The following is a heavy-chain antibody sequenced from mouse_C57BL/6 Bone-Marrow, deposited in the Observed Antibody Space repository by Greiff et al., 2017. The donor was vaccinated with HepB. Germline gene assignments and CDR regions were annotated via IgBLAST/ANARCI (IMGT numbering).Heavy chain of an antibody. D-gene: IGHD2-4*01. J-gene: IGHJ2*01. CDR3: ARSDYDYYFDY. CDR1: GYTFTSYW. Sequence: VQLQQPGAELVKPGASVKLSCKASGYTFTSYWMHWVKQRPGQGLEWSGMIHPNSGSTNYNEKFKSKATLTVDKSSSTAYMQLSSLTSEDSAVYYCARSDYDYYFDYWGQGTTLTVSS. V-gene: IGHV1-64*01. CDR2: IHPNSGST.